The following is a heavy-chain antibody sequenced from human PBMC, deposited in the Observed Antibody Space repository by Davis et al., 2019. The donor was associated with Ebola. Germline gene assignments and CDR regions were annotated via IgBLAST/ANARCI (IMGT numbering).Heavy chain of an antibody. CDR2: INSDGSST. CDR3: ARAYDFWSVGWFDP. D-gene: IGHD3-3*01. J-gene: IGHJ5*02. V-gene: IGHV3-74*01. Sequence: HTGGSLRLSCAASGFTFSSYWMHWVRQAPGKGLVWVSRINSDGSSTSYADSVKGRFTISRDNAKNTLYLQMNSLRAEDTAVYYCARAYDFWSVGWFDPWGQGTLVTVSS. CDR1: GFTFSSYW.